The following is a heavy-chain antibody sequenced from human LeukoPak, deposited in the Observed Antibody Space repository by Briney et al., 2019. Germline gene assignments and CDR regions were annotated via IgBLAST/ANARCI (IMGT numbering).Heavy chain of an antibody. CDR2: INSDGSST. CDR3: ARDPIVVRYYDFWSGSDAFDI. V-gene: IGHV3-74*01. D-gene: IGHD3-3*01. CDR1: GFTFGSYW. J-gene: IGHJ3*02. Sequence: GGSLRLSCAASGFTFGSYWMHWVRQAPGKGLVWVSRINSDGSSTSYADSVKGRFTISRDNAKNTLYLQMNSLRAEDTAVYYCARDPIVVRYYDFWSGSDAFDIWGQGTMVTVSS.